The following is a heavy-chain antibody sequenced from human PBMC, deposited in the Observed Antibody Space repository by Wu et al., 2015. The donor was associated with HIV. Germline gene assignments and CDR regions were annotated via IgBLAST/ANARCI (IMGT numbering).Heavy chain of an antibody. CDR3: ATGYCGGTTCYSAAFDM. V-gene: IGHV1-2*02. CDR1: GYSFTAYY. J-gene: IGHJ3*02. CDR2: INPNSGGT. Sequence: QVQLVQSGTEVRRAGASVRVSCKTSGYSFTAYYMHWVRQAPGQGLEWMGWINPNSGGTNSAQKFQGRVTMTRDTSISTAYMDINRLRSDDTAVYYCATGYCGGTTCYSAAFDMWGQGTMVTVSS. D-gene: IGHD2-2*01.